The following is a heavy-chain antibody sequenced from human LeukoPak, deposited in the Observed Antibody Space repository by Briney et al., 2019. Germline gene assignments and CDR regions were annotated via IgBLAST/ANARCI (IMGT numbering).Heavy chain of an antibody. D-gene: IGHD7-27*01. CDR2: INPNSGGT. V-gene: IGHV1-2*02. CDR1: GYTFTGYY. CDR3: ARTKNYLGYFDY. Sequence: GASVKVSCKASGYTFTGYYMHWVRQAPGQGLEWMGWINPNSGGTNYAQKFQGRVTMTRDTSISTAYMELSRLGSDDTAVYYCARTKNYLGYFDYWGQGTLVTVSS. J-gene: IGHJ4*02.